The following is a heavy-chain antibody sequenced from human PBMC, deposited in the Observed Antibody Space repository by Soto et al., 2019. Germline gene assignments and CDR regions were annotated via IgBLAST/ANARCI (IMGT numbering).Heavy chain of an antibody. CDR3: ARAPDCSSTSCPYYYYGMDV. J-gene: IGHJ6*02. CDR1: GFTFSSYA. V-gene: IGHV3-30-3*01. CDR2: ISYDGSNK. Sequence: GGSLRLSCAASGFTFSSYAMHWVRQAPGKGLEWVAVISYDGSNKYYADSVKGRFTISRDNSKNTLYLQMNSLRAEDMAVYYCARAPDCSSTSCPYYYYGMDVWGQGTTVTVSS. D-gene: IGHD2-2*01.